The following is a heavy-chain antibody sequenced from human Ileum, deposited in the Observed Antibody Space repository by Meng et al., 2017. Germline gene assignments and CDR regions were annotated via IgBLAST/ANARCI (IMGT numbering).Heavy chain of an antibody. D-gene: IGHD1-26*01. CDR2: IHYSGST. CDR1: GDSFTDYY. J-gene: IGHJ4*02. CDR3: ARRIRGGSYLG. V-gene: IGHV4-34*01. Sequence: QLQLMQWGAGMLKPSETLSLTCNVYGDSFTDYYWNWIRQPPGKGLEWIGEIHYSGSTNYNPSLESRVTISEDTSQKQFSLRLSSVTAADTAVYYCARRIRGGSYLGWGQGTLLTVSS.